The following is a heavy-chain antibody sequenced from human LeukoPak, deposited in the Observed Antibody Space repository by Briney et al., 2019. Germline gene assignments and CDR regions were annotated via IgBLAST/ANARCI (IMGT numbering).Heavy chain of an antibody. V-gene: IGHV1-8*01. CDR3: ARANYDILTGYYYFYYYYMDV. Sequence: ASVKVSCKASGYTFTSYDINWVRQATGQGLEWMGWMNPNSGNTGYAQKFQGRVTMTRNTSISTAYMELSSLRSEDTAVYYCARANYDILTGYYYFYYYYMDVWGKGTTVTVS. D-gene: IGHD3-9*01. CDR1: GYTFTSYD. CDR2: MNPNSGNT. J-gene: IGHJ6*03.